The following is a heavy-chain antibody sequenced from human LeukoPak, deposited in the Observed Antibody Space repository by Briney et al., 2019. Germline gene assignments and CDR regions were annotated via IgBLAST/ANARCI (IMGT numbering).Heavy chain of an antibody. D-gene: IGHD2-21*02. CDR2: INPSSGGT. CDR1: GYTFTGYS. CDR3: AREASEIVMVTAQFDC. J-gene: IGHJ4*02. V-gene: IGHV1-2*06. Sequence: GASVMVSCKASGYTFTGYSMHWVRQAPGQGLEWMGRINPSSGGTNYAQKFQGRVTMTRDTSISTAYMELRLGSDDTAVYYCAREASEIVMVTAQFDCWGQGTLVTVSS.